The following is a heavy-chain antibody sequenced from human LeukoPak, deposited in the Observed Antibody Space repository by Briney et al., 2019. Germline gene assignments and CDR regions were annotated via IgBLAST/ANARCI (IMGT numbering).Heavy chain of an antibody. CDR1: GFTFSTYW. CDR2: ITYDGSQK. CDR3: VRDKDWAFDY. D-gene: IGHD3/OR15-3a*01. J-gene: IGHJ4*02. V-gene: IGHV3-7*01. Sequence: GGSLTLPCAASGFTFSTYWMMWVRQAPGKGLEWVASITYDGSQKYYVDSVKGRFTISRDKAKNSLYLQMNSLRAEDTAVYYCVRDKDWAFDYWGQGTLITVSS.